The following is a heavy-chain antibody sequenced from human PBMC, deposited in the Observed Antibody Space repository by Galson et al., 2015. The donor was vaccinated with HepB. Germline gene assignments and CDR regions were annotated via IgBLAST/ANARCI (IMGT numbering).Heavy chain of an antibody. D-gene: IGHD4-17*01. CDR1: GFTFSSYS. Sequence: SLRLSCAASGFTFSSYSMNWVRQAPGKGLEWVSSISSSSSYIYYADSVKGRFTISRDNAKNSLYLQMNSLRAEDTAVYYCARDDYGDYPHYYYYMDVWGKGTTVTVSS. V-gene: IGHV3-21*01. CDR3: ARDDYGDYPHYYYYMDV. CDR2: ISSSSSYI. J-gene: IGHJ6*03.